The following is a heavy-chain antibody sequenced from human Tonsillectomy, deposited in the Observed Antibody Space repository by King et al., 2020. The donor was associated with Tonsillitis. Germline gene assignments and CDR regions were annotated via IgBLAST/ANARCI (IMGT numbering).Heavy chain of an antibody. J-gene: IGHJ4*02. CDR3: AKDPILRIPLYYFDY. Sequence: VQLVESGGGLVQPGGSLRLSCAASGFTFSSYAMSWVRQAPGKGLEWVSAISCSGISTSYADSVKGRFTISRDNSKNTLYLQMNSLRAEDSAVYYCAKDPILRIPLYYFDYWGQGTLVTVSS. CDR2: ISCSGIST. V-gene: IGHV3-23*04. D-gene: IGHD2-15*01. CDR1: GFTFSSYA.